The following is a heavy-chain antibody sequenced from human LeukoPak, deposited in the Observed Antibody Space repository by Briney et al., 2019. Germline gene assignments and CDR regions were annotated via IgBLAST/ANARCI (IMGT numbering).Heavy chain of an antibody. CDR1: GGSISSSSYY. J-gene: IGHJ1*01. D-gene: IGHD3-22*01. V-gene: IGHV4-39*02. CDR3: ARRRYYDSTGFFD. CDR2: IYYSGRT. Sequence: ASETLSLTCTVSGGSISSSSYYWGWIRQPPGKGLEWTGGIYYSGRTYYNLSLRNRVSISLDTSKNRFSLTLTSVTAADTAVYYWARRRYYDSTGFFDWGRGSLVIVSS.